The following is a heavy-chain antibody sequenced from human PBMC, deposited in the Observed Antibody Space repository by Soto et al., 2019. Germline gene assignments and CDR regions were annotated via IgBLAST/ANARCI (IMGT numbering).Heavy chain of an antibody. D-gene: IGHD3-10*01. CDR3: ATTGRVYYYYGMDV. CDR2: IYYSGST. CDR1: GGSISSGGYY. Sequence: KPSETLSLTCTVSGGSISSGGYYWSWIRQHPGKGLEWIGYIYYSGSTYYNPSLKSRVTISVDTSKNQFSLKLSSVTAADTAVYYCATTGRVYYYYGMDVWGQGTTVTV. J-gene: IGHJ6*02. V-gene: IGHV4-31*03.